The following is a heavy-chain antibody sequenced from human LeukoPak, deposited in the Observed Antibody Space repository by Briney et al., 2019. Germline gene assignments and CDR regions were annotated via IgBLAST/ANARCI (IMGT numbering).Heavy chain of an antibody. CDR1: GYTFTDSY. J-gene: IGHJ4*02. D-gene: IGHD6-19*01. V-gene: IGHV1-46*01. CDR3: ARVLYSSGYLGY. CDR2: INPSGGST. Sequence: ASVKVSCKASGYTFTDSYMHWVRQAPGQGLEWMGIINPSGGSTSYAQKFQGRVTMTRDTSTSTVYMGLSSLRSEDTAVYYCARVLYSSGYLGYWGQGTLVTVSS.